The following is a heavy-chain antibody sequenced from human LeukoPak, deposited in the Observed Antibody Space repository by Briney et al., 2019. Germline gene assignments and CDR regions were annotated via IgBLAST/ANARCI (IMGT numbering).Heavy chain of an antibody. CDR2: IVVGSGNT. V-gene: IGHV1-58*02. Sequence: SVKVSCKASVFTFTSSAMQWVRQARGQRLEWIGWIVVGSGNTNYAQKFQERVTITRDMSTSTAYMELSSLRSEDTAVYYCAAGNSGSYRYWGQGTLVTVSS. J-gene: IGHJ4*02. D-gene: IGHD1-26*01. CDR1: VFTFTSSA. CDR3: AAGNSGSYRY.